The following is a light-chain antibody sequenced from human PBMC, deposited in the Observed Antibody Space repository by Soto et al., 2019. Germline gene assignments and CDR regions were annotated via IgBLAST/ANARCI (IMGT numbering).Light chain of an antibody. Sequence: QSVLTQPRSVSGSPGQSVTISCTGTSNDVGGYNFVSWYQQHPGKAPKLMIYDVTKRPSGVPDRFSGSKSGNTASLTISGLQADDEADYYCCSYAGSYSYVFGTGTKVTVL. CDR3: CSYAGSYSYV. CDR2: DVT. CDR1: SNDVGGYNF. V-gene: IGLV2-11*01. J-gene: IGLJ1*01.